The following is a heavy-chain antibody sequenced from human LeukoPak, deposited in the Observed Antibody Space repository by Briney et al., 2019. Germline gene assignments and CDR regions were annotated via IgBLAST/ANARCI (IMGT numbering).Heavy chain of an antibody. Sequence: TSETLSLTCAVSGYSISSGHYWGWIRQPPGKGLEWIGSIYHSGSTYYNPSLKSRVTISVDTSKNQFSLKLSSVTAADTAVYYCARALPAFDYWGQGTLVTVSS. J-gene: IGHJ4*02. V-gene: IGHV4-38-2*01. CDR3: ARALPAFDY. D-gene: IGHD2-2*01. CDR1: GYSISSGHY. CDR2: IYHSGST.